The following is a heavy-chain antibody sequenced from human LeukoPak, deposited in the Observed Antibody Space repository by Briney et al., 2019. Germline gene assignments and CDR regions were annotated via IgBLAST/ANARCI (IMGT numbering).Heavy chain of an antibody. D-gene: IGHD6-13*01. CDR3: ARSGYGSRWYFFDH. V-gene: IGHV3-48*02. J-gene: IGHJ4*02. CDR2: ISSSSSSI. Sequence: PGGSLRLSCAASGITLTKAYMSWVRQAPGKGLEWVSHISSSSSSIYYADSVKGRFSISRDNAKNSLYLQMNSLRDEDTAVYYCARSGYGSRWYFFDHWGQGTLVTVSS. CDR1: GITLTKAY.